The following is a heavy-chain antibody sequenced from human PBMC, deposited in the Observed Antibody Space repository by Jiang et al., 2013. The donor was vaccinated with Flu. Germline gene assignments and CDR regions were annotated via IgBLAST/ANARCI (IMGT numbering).Heavy chain of an antibody. CDR2: TYYRSKWYN. Sequence: NSAGWNWIRQSPSRGLEWLGRTYYRSKWYNDYAVSVKSRITINPDTSKNQFSLQLNSVTPEDTAVYYCARSDTGYSSGWSPGREDAFDIWGQGTMVTVSS. D-gene: IGHD6-19*01. V-gene: IGHV6-1*01. CDR1: NSAG. CDR3: ARSDTGYSSGWSPGREDAFDI. J-gene: IGHJ3*02.